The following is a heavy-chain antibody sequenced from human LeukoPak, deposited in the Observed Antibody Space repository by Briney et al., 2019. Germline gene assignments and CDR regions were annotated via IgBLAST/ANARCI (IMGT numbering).Heavy chain of an antibody. D-gene: IGHD6-19*01. J-gene: IGHJ4*02. CDR2: IYTSGST. CDR3: ARGGYIAVTRAWDNFDY. Sequence: SETLSLTCTASGGSISSGSYYWSWIRQPAGKGLEWIGRIYTSGSTNYNPSLKSRVTISVDTSKNQFSLKLSSVTAADTAVYYCARGGYIAVTRAWDNFDYWGQGTLVTVSS. V-gene: IGHV4-61*02. CDR1: GGSISSGSYY.